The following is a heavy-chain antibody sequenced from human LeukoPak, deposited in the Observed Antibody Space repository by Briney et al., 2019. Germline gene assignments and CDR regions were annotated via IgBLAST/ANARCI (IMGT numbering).Heavy chain of an antibody. CDR1: GFTFSSYG. Sequence: GGSLRLSCAASGFTFSSYGMTWVRQAPGKGLEWVSYISSSSSTIYYADSVKGRFTISRDNSKNTLYLQMNSLRAEDTAVYYCAIDPGNWFDPWGQGTLVTVSS. V-gene: IGHV3-48*01. CDR2: ISSSSSTI. CDR3: AIDPGNWFDP. J-gene: IGHJ5*02.